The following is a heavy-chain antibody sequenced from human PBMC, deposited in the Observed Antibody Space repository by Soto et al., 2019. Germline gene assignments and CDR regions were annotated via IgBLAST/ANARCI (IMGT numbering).Heavy chain of an antibody. D-gene: IGHD1-26*01. Sequence: ASVKVSCKTSGYTFTTYGVSWVRQAPGQGLEWMGWISAYNGNTNYAQKFQGRVTITADKSTSTAYMELSSLRSEDTAVYYCARWSEPTHRYYYGMDVWGQWTTVTVSS. V-gene: IGHV1-18*04. CDR1: GYTFTTYG. CDR2: ISAYNGNT. J-gene: IGHJ6*02. CDR3: ARWSEPTHRYYYGMDV.